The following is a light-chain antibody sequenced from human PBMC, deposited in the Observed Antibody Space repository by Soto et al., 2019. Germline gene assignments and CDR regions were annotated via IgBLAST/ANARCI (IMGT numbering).Light chain of an antibody. Sequence: DIPMTQSPSTLSASVGDRVTITCRASQTISDCLAWYQQKPGKAPNLLIYKASSLESGVPSRFSGSGSGTEFTLTISSLQPDDFATYYCQQYNSYPYTFGQGTKLEIK. CDR1: QTISDC. J-gene: IGKJ2*01. V-gene: IGKV1-5*03. CDR2: KAS. CDR3: QQYNSYPYT.